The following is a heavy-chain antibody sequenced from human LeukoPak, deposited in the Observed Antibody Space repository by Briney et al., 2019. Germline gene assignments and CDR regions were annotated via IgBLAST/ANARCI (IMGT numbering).Heavy chain of an antibody. CDR1: GGSISSYY. CDR3: ARHPIFSGMGSQLWFDP. CDR2: IYYSGST. Sequence: RASETLSLTCTVSGGSISSYYWSWIRQPPGKGLEWIGYIYYSGSTNYNPSLKSRVTISVDTSKNQFSLTLSSVTAADTAVYYCARHPIFSGMGSQLWFDPWGQGTLVIVSS. J-gene: IGHJ5*02. V-gene: IGHV4-59*08. D-gene: IGHD3-10*01.